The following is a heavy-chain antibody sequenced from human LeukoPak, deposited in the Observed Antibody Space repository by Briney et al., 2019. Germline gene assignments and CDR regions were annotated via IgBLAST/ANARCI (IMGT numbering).Heavy chain of an antibody. V-gene: IGHV4-30-2*01. CDR1: GGSISSGGYY. D-gene: IGHD1-14*01. J-gene: IGHJ4*02. CDR3: AVTPEGASFDY. CDR2: IYHSGST. Sequence: SQTLSLTCTVSGGSISSGGYYWSWIRQPPGKGLEWIGYIYHSGSTYYNPSLKSRVTISVDRSKNQFSLKLSSVTAADTAVYYCAVTPEGASFDYWGQGTLVTVSS.